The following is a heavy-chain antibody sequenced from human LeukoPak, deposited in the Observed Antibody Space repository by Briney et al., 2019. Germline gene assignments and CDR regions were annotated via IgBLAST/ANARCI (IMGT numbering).Heavy chain of an antibody. CDR3: ARRPIAFADRGNY. J-gene: IGHJ4*02. V-gene: IGHV3-23*01. D-gene: IGHD3-3*02. CDR2: ISGSGGST. Sequence: PGGSLRLSCAASRFSFSSISMSWVRQAPGKGLEWVSAISGSGGSTYYADSVKGRFTISRDNSKNTLSLQMNSLRAEDTAVYYCARRPIAFADRGNYWGQGTLVTVSS. CDR1: RFSFSSIS.